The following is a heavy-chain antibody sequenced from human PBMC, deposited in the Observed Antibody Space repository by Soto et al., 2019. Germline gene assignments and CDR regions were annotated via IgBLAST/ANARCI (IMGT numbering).Heavy chain of an antibody. V-gene: IGHV4-59*01. Sequence: SETLSLTCTVSGGSISSYYWSWIRQPPGKGLEWIGYIYYSGSTNYNPSLKSRVTISVDTSKNQFSLKLSSVTAADTAVYYCARSSWGLGYWGQGTLVTVYS. CDR3: ARSSWGLGY. J-gene: IGHJ4*02. CDR2: IYYSGST. D-gene: IGHD6-13*01. CDR1: GGSISSYY.